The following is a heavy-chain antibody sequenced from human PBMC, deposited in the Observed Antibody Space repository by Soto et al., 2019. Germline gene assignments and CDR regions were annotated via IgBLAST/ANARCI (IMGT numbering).Heavy chain of an antibody. CDR3: AKDRSFVGWTVDY. V-gene: IGHV3-30*18. CDR1: GFTFSSYG. J-gene: IGHJ4*02. CDR2: ISYDGSNK. Sequence: QVQLVESGGGVVQPGRSLRLSCAASGFTFSSYGMHWVRQAPGKGLEWVAVISYDGSNKYYADSVKGRFTISRDNSKNTLYLQMNSLRAEDTAVYYCAKDRSFVGWTVDYWGQGTLVTVSS. D-gene: IGHD6-19*01.